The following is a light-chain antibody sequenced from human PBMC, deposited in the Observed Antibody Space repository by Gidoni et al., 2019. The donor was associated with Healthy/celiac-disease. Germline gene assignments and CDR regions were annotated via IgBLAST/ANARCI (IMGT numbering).Light chain of an antibody. CDR3: QSADSSGTYYV. CDR2: KDS. CDR1: ALPKQY. J-gene: IGLJ1*01. Sequence: SYELTQPPSVSVPPGPTARITCSGDALPKQYAYWYQQKPGQAPVLGIYKDSERPSGIPERFSGSSSGTTVTLTISGVQAEDDADYYCQSADSSGTYYVFGTGTKVTVL. V-gene: IGLV3-25*03.